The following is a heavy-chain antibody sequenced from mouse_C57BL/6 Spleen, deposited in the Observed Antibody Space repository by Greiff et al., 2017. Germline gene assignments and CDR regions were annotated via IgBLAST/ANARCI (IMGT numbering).Heavy chain of an antibody. CDR2: IDPSGSYT. CDR1: GYTFTSYW. J-gene: IGHJ2*01. CDR3: SVCYFDY. V-gene: IGHV1-69*01. Sequence: QVQLQQPGAELVMPGASVKLSCKASGYTFTSYWMHWVKQRPGQGLEWIGEIDPSGSYTNYNQQFKGKSTLTVDKSSSTAYMQLSSLTSEDSAVYYCSVCYFDYWGQGTTLTVSS.